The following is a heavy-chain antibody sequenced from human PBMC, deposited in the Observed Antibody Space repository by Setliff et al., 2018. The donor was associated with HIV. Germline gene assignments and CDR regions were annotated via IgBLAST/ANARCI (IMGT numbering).Heavy chain of an antibody. CDR2: ISAYNGNT. CDR1: GYTFSTYG. V-gene: IGHV1-18*01. D-gene: IGHD2-2*01. CDR3: ARDRGVYCISSSCYSPVDAFDI. J-gene: IGHJ3*02. Sequence: RASVKVSCKASGYTFSTYGISWVRQAPGQGLEWMGWISAYNGNTNYAQKLQGRVTVTTDTSTSTAYMELRSLGSDDTAVYYCARDRGVYCISSSCYSPVDAFDIWGQGAMVTVSS.